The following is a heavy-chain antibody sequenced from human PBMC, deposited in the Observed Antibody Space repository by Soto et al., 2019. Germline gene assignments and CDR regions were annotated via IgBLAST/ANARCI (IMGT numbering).Heavy chain of an antibody. J-gene: IGHJ4*02. CDR1: GYTFTSYG. CDR3: ARGPRTIFGVVIIPPDY. CDR2: ISAYNGNT. V-gene: IGHV1-18*01. D-gene: IGHD3-3*01. Sequence: ASVKVSCKASGYTFTSYGISWVRQAPGQGLEWMGWISAYNGNTNYAQKLQGRVTMTTDTSTSTAYMELRSLRSDDTAVYYCARGPRTIFGVVIIPPDYWGQGTLVTVSS.